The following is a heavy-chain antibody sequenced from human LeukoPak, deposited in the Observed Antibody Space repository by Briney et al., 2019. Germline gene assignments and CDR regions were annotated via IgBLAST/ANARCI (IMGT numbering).Heavy chain of an antibody. CDR3: ARDYDFWSGYYHFDY. J-gene: IGHJ4*02. CDR1: GYTFTGYY. Sequence: RASVKVSCKASGYTFTGYYMHWVRQAPRQGLEWMGWINPNSGGTNYAQKFQGRVTMTRDTSISTAYMELSRLRSDDTAVYYCARDYDFWSGYYHFDYWGQGTLVTVSS. V-gene: IGHV1-2*02. CDR2: INPNSGGT. D-gene: IGHD3-3*01.